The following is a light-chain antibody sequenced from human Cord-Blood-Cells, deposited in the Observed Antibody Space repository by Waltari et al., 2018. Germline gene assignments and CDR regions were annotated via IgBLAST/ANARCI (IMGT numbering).Light chain of an antibody. Sequence: SSQLTQDPAVSVALGQTVRITCQGDSLRSYYSSWNQQKPGQAPVLVIYGKNNRPSGIPDRFSGSSSGNTASLTFTGAQAEDEADYYCNSRDSSGNHHVVFGGGTKLTVL. V-gene: IGLV3-19*01. CDR3: NSRDSSGNHHVV. CDR1: SLRSYY. CDR2: GKN. J-gene: IGLJ2*01.